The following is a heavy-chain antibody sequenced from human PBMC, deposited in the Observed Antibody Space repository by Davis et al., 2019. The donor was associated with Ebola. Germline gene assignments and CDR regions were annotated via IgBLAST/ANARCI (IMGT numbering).Heavy chain of an antibody. CDR2: IIPLYDTT. J-gene: IGHJ6*02. D-gene: IGHD1-1*01. Sequence: SVKVSCKASGGTFSRNAISWVRQAPGQGLEWVGGIIPLYDTTTYAQKFQDRVTIIADESSTTAYMELSSLKSEDTAVYYCARGLPWATTQYYYYGLDVWGQGTTVTVSS. CDR1: GGTFSRNA. CDR3: ARGLPWATTQYYYYGLDV. V-gene: IGHV1-69*13.